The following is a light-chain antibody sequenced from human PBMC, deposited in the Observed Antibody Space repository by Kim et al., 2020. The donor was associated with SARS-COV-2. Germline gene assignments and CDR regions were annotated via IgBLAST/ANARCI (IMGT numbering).Light chain of an antibody. V-gene: IGKV1-5*01. CDR1: VSIISW. J-gene: IGKJ1*01. CDR3: QQYDSHSHT. CDR2: ETP. Sequence: ASVADRVTLSRRASVSIISWWAWYQQKQGKGPQLLIYETPSLERGVPSRFSGSGSGTEFSLTISSLQPDDFATYYCQQYDSHSHTFGQGTKVEIK.